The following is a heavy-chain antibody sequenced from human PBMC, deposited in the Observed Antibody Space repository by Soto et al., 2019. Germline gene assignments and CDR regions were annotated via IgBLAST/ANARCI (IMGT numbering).Heavy chain of an antibody. D-gene: IGHD2-21*02. CDR3: ARGRDCLSGDCFPAWFDP. Sequence: SETLSLTCSVSGASVTSPEHYWTWIRQSPGKGLEWIGYIYYGGSTVYNPSLKGRSTVSLDTSKNQCSLNLTSVTAADTAVYFCARGRDCLSGDCFPAWFDPWGQGPLVTVSS. V-gene: IGHV4-30-4*01. CDR1: GASVTSPEHY. CDR2: IYYGGST. J-gene: IGHJ5*02.